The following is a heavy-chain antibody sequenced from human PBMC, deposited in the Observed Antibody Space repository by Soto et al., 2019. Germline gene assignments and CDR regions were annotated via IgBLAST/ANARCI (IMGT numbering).Heavy chain of an antibody. D-gene: IGHD3-3*01. Sequence: SVKVSCKASGFTFTSSAVQWVRQARGQRLEWIGWIAVGNGNTNYAQKFQERVAITRDMSTSTAYMQLSSLRSGDTAVYYCAAEVLRFLGRDYYYYYGMDVWGQGTTVTVSS. CDR3: AAEVLRFLGRDYYYYYGMDV. J-gene: IGHJ6*02. CDR1: GFTFTSSA. V-gene: IGHV1-58*01. CDR2: IAVGNGNT.